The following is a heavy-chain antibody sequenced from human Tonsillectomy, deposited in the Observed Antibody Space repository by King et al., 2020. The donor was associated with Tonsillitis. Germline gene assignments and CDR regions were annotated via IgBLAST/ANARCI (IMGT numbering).Heavy chain of an antibody. V-gene: IGHV3-33*05. D-gene: IGHD3-10*01. J-gene: IGHJ6*02. Sequence: VQLVESGGGVVQPGRSLRLSCAASGFTFSSYGMHWVRQAPGKGLEWVAVISYDGSNKYYADSVKGRFTISRDNSKNTLYLQMNSLRAEDTAVYYCARDYYGSGSYYFLNYSYYGMDVWGQGTTVTVSS. CDR1: GFTFSSYG. CDR3: ARDYYGSGSYYFLNYSYYGMDV. CDR2: ISYDGSNK.